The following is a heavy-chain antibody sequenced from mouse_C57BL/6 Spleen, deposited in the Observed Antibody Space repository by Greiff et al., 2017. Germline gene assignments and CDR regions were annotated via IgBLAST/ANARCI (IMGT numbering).Heavy chain of an antibody. Sequence: VQLKESGPELVKPGASVKISCKASGYSFTDYNMNWVKQSNGKSLEWIGVINPNYGTTSYNQKFKGKATLTVDQSSSTAYMQLNSLTSEDSAVYYCARYGSSYGYYAMDYWGQGTSVTVSS. J-gene: IGHJ4*01. D-gene: IGHD1-1*01. V-gene: IGHV1-39*01. CDR1: GYSFTDYN. CDR2: INPNYGTT. CDR3: ARYGSSYGYYAMDY.